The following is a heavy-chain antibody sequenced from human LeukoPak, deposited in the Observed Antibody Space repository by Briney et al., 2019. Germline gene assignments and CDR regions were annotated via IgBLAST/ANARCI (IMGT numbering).Heavy chain of an antibody. CDR1: GWSFSGYY. Sequence: SETLSLTCAVYGWSFSGYYWSWIRQPPGKGLEWIGEITRSGSTNYNPSLKSRVSISLDTSKNQFSLRLSSVIAADTAIYYCARLDQLIQNYWYFDLWGRGTLVTVSS. V-gene: IGHV4-34*01. CDR3: ARLDQLIQNYWYFDL. CDR2: ITRSGST. J-gene: IGHJ2*01. D-gene: IGHD2-2*01.